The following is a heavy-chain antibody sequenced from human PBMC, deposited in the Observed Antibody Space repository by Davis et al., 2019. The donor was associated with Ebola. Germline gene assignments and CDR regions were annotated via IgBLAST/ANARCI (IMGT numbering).Heavy chain of an antibody. D-gene: IGHD6-19*01. V-gene: IGHV6-1*01. CDR3: VRVQWRAGKAFDI. CDR2: TYYNSKWYT. CDR1: GDSVSRGG. J-gene: IGHJ3*02. Sequence: PSETLSLTCAISGDSVSRGGWNWIRQSPSRGLEWLGRTYYNSKWYTDYAVSVKSRITINPDTSKNQFYLLLNSVTPEDTADYYCVRVQWRAGKAFDIWGQGTMVTVSS.